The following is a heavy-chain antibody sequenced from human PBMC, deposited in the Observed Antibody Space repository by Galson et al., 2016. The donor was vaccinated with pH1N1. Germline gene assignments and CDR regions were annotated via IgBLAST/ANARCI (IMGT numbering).Heavy chain of an antibody. J-gene: IGHJ4*02. Sequence: SVKVSCKASGGSFSSYAYSWVRQAPGQGLEWMGGITGMFGTTNYAQKVQGRVTITTEEITSSAYMELKSLRSEDTAVYYCVRHSGYVSTGHMDSWGQGTPVTVSS. CDR1: GGSFSSYA. V-gene: IGHV1-69*05. D-gene: IGHD3-9*01. CDR3: VRHSGYVSTGHMDS. CDR2: ITGMFGTT.